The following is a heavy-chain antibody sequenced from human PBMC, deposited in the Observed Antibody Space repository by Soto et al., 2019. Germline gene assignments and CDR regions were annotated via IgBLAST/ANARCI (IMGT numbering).Heavy chain of an antibody. D-gene: IGHD2-8*01. V-gene: IGHV1-69*06. Sequence: ASVKVSCKASGGTLSNFAISWVRQAPGQGLEWMGGSIPIFNTPNYAKKFQDRITITADKSTSTVYMELSGLKSEDTAVYYCARESYCTNGVCYSRRSVPHIDYWG. CDR3: ARESYCTNGVCYSRRSVPHIDY. CDR1: GGTLSNFA. CDR2: SIPIFNTP. J-gene: IGHJ4*01.